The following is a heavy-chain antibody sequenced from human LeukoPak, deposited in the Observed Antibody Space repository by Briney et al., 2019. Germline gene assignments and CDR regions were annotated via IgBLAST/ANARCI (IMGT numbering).Heavy chain of an antibody. CDR3: AKAWGYGSGYPFDY. V-gene: IGHV3-23*01. J-gene: IGHJ4*02. CDR2: ISGSGGST. Sequence: GGSLRLSCAASGFTFSSYAMSWVRQAPGKGLESVSAISGSGGSTYYADSVKGRFTISRDNSKNTLYLQMNSLRAEDTAVYYCAKAWGYGSGYPFDYWGQGTLVTVSS. CDR1: GFTFSSYA. D-gene: IGHD2-15*01.